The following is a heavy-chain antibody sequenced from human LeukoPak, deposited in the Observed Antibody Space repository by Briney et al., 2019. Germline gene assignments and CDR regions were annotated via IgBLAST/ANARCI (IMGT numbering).Heavy chain of an antibody. CDR2: ISSSGSYI. Sequence: PRGSLRLSCAASGFTFSSYSVNWVRQAPGKGLAWVSSISSSGSYIYYADSVKGRFTISRDNAKNSLYLQMNSLRAEDTAVYYCARDGTAAGTGYYYGMDVWGQGTTVTVSS. V-gene: IGHV3-21*01. CDR3: ARDGTAAGTGYYYGMDV. J-gene: IGHJ6*02. CDR1: GFTFSSYS. D-gene: IGHD6-13*01.